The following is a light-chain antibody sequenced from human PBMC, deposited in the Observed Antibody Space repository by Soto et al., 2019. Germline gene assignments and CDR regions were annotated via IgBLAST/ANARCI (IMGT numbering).Light chain of an antibody. Sequence: EIVLTQSPGTLSLSPGERATLSCRASQSISNNYLAWYQQKPGQAPRLLVYGASTRASGIPDRFSGSGSGTDFTLTISRLEPEDFAMYFCQQYVSSPQTFGQGTKVDIK. J-gene: IGKJ1*01. V-gene: IGKV3-20*01. CDR1: QSISNNY. CDR2: GAS. CDR3: QQYVSSPQT.